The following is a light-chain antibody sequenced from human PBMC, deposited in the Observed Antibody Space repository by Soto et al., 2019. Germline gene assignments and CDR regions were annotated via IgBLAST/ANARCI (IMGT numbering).Light chain of an antibody. Sequence: EIVLTQSPATLSLSPGERATLSCRASQRVSSYLAWYQQKPGQAPRLLISDASNRATGIPARFSGSGSGTDFTLTVSSLEPEDFAVYYCQQRRDWPLTFGGGTKVEI. V-gene: IGKV3-11*01. CDR2: DAS. CDR3: QQRRDWPLT. J-gene: IGKJ4*01. CDR1: QRVSSY.